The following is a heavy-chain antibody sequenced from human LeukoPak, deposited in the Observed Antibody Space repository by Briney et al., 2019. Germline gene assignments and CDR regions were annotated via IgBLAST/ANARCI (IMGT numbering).Heavy chain of an antibody. Sequence: GGSLRLSCAASGFTFSSYGMHWVRQAPGKGLEWVAVISYDGSNKYYADSVKGRFTISRDNSESTLYLQMSSLRAEDTAIYYCAKGGDLVRGVYNWFDPWGQGTLVTVSS. D-gene: IGHD3-10*01. CDR3: AKGGDLVRGVYNWFDP. V-gene: IGHV3-30*18. J-gene: IGHJ5*02. CDR2: ISYDGSNK. CDR1: GFTFSSYG.